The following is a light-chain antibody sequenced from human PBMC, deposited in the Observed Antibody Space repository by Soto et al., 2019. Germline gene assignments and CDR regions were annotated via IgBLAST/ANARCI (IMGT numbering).Light chain of an antibody. Sequence: QSVLTQPASVPGSPGQSITISCTGNSRDIVAYTFVSWYQQHPGKAPKLMLYDVNIRPSGVSNRFSGSKSGNTASLTISGLQAEDEADYYCTSWTTSTTMIFGGGTKVTVL. CDR2: DVN. CDR1: SRDIVAYTF. CDR3: TSWTTSTTMI. V-gene: IGLV2-14*03. J-gene: IGLJ2*01.